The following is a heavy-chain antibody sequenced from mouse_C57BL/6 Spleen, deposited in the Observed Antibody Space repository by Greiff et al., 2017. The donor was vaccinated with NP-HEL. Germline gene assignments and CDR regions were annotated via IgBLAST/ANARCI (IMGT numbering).Heavy chain of an antibody. CDR2: IDPENGDT. CDR1: GFNIKDDY. CDR3: TDYGSSDY. D-gene: IGHD1-1*01. J-gene: IGHJ2*01. Sequence: EVQLQQSGAELVRPGASVTLSCTASGFNIKDDYMHWVKQRPEQGLEWIGWIDPENGDTEYASKFQGKATITADTSSNTAYLQLSSLTSEDTAVYYCTDYGSSDYWGQGTTLTVSS. V-gene: IGHV14-4*01.